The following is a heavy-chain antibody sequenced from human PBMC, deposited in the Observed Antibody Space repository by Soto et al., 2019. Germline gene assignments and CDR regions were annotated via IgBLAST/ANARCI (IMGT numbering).Heavy chain of an antibody. CDR1: GGTLFSKH. Sequence: SVKISCKTCGGTLFSKHISWVRQAPGGGLEWMGGVIAIFETPNYAQKFQGRVTITADKSTSTAYMEVTSLRSEDTAVYFCASLSGLYESDPYFYYGMDIWGQGTTVTVSS. V-gene: IGHV1-69*06. J-gene: IGHJ6*02. CDR3: ASLSGLYESDPYFYYGMDI. D-gene: IGHD6-19*01. CDR2: VIAIFETP.